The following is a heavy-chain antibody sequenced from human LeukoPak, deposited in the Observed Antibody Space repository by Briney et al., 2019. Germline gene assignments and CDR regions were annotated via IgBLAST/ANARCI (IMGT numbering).Heavy chain of an antibody. CDR1: GFTFSSYW. Sequence: GGSLRLSCAASGFTFSSYWMHWVRQAPGKGLVWVSRINSDGSSTSYADSVKGRFTISRDNAKNTLYLQMNSLRAEDTAVYYCARDKLGYSSSSGPYDAFDIWGQGTMVTVSP. V-gene: IGHV3-74*01. CDR2: INSDGSST. CDR3: ARDKLGYSSSSGPYDAFDI. J-gene: IGHJ3*02. D-gene: IGHD6-13*01.